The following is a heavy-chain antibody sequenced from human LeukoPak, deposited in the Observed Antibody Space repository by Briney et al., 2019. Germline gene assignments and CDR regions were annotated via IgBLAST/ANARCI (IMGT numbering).Heavy chain of an antibody. CDR2: INHSGST. CDR3: ARDHFGDYGFDY. J-gene: IGHJ4*02. V-gene: IGHV4-34*01. CDR1: GVSFSGYY. D-gene: IGHD4-17*01. Sequence: PSETLSLTCAVYGVSFSGYYWSWIRQPPGKGLEWIGEINHSGSTNYNPSLKSRVTISVDTSKNQFSLKLSSVTAADTAVYYCARDHFGDYGFDYWGQGTLVTVSS.